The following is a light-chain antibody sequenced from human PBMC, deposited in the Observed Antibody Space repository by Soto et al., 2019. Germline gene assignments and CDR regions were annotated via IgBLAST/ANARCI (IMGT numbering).Light chain of an antibody. J-gene: IGLJ1*01. Sequence: QSVLTQPPSASGSPGQSVTISCTGTSSDVGGYNYVSWYQQHPGKAPKLMIYDVSQRPSGVPDRFSGSKSGNTASLTVSGLQAEYEANYYCSSYAVAHFVFGTGTKVTVL. CDR1: SSDVGGYNY. V-gene: IGLV2-8*01. CDR2: DVS. CDR3: SSYAVAHFV.